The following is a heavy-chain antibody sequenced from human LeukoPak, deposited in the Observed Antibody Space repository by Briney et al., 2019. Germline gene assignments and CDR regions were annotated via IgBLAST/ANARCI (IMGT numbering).Heavy chain of an antibody. CDR1: GYTFTNSG. CDR2: INSYNANT. J-gene: IGHJ4*02. V-gene: IGHV1-18*01. CDR3: ARGSRSLVGYYFDY. D-gene: IGHD3-16*01. Sequence: ASVKVSCKASGYTFTNSGISWVRQAPGQGLEWMGWINSYNANTYYAQSLQGRVTMTTDTSTSTAYMELGSLRFDDTAVYYCARGSRSLVGYYFDYWGQGTLVTVSS.